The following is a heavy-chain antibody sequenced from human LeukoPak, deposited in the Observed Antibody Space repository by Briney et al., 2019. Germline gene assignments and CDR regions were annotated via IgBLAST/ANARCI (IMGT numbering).Heavy chain of an antibody. CDR1: GYTFTTYA. V-gene: IGHV1-18*01. J-gene: IGHJ5*02. Sequence: GASVKVSCKASGYTFTTYAISWVRHAPGQGLEWMGWISAYNGNTNYAQKLQGRVTMTTGTSTSTAYMELRSLRSDDTAVYYCARDPMIVADNWFDPWGQGTLVTVSS. CDR2: ISAYNGNT. D-gene: IGHD3-22*01. CDR3: ARDPMIVADNWFDP.